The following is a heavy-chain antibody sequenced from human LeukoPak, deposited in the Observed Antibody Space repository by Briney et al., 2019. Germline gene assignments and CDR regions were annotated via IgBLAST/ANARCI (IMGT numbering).Heavy chain of an antibody. Sequence: SETLSLTCTVSGGSISSYYWSWIRQPPGKGLEWIGYIYYSGSTNYNPSLKSRVTISVDTSKNQFSLKLSSVTAADTAVYYCARPSGWYRANWFDPWGQGTLVTVSS. V-gene: IGHV4-59*12. J-gene: IGHJ5*02. CDR3: ARPSGWYRANWFDP. CDR2: IYYSGST. D-gene: IGHD6-19*01. CDR1: GGSISSYY.